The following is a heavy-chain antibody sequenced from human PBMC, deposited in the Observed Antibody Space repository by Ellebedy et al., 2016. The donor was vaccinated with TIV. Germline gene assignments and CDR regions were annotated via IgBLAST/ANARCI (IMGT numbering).Heavy chain of an antibody. CDR2: IYWNDDK. V-gene: IGHV2-5*01. CDR1: GFSLTTNQVV. J-gene: IGHJ4*02. CDR3: AHSKLSAVTGAVFDY. Sequence: SGPTLVKPTQTLTLTCTFSGFSLTTNQVVVGWVRQPPGKALEWLALIYWNDDKRYSPSLKSRLTITKDTSKNQVVLTMTNMDPVDTATYYCAHSKLSAVTGAVFDYWGQGTLVTVSS. D-gene: IGHD2-21*02.